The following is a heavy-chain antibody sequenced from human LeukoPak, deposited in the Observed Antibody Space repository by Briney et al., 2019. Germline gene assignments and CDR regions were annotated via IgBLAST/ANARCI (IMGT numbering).Heavy chain of an antibody. J-gene: IGHJ5*02. CDR2: IIPIFGTA. Sequence: VKVSCKASGGTFSSYAISWVRQAPGQGLEWMGGIIPIFGTANYAQKFQGRVTITADESTSTAYMELSSLRSEDTAVYYCARDRTESSLSITMVRGVPIPQHNWFDPWGQGTLVTVSS. CDR3: ARDRTESSLSITMVRGVPIPQHNWFDP. V-gene: IGHV1-69*01. CDR1: GGTFSSYA. D-gene: IGHD3-10*01.